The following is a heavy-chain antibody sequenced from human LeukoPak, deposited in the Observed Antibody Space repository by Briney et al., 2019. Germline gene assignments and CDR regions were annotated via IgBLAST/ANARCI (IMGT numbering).Heavy chain of an antibody. D-gene: IGHD6-13*01. Sequence: PSETLSLTCTVSGGSIVSHYWNWIRQPAGRGLEWIGRFYASGTTNTSPSLKSRVTMSVDTSKNQFSLKLSSVTAADTAVYYCAKDSSTWGNLAGHFDSWGQGTPVTVSS. CDR1: GGSIVSHY. CDR3: AKDSSTWGNLAGHFDS. J-gene: IGHJ4*02. CDR2: FYASGTT. V-gene: IGHV4-4*07.